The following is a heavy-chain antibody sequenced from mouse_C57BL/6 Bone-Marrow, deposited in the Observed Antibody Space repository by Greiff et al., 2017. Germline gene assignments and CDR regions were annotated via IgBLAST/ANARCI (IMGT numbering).Heavy chain of an antibody. CDR3: ARRTTVGFDY. Sequence: QVQLQQPGAELVKPGASVKLSCKASGYTFTSYWMHWVKQRPGQGLEWIGMIHPNSGSTNYNEKFKSKATLTVDKSSSTAYMQLSSLTSEDSTVYYCARRTTVGFDYWGQGTTLTVAS. J-gene: IGHJ2*01. V-gene: IGHV1-64*01. CDR1: GYTFTSYW. D-gene: IGHD1-1*01. CDR2: IHPNSGST.